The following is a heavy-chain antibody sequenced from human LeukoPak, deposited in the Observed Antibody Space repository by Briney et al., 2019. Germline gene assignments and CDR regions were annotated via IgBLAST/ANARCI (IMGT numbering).Heavy chain of an antibody. J-gene: IGHJ4*02. D-gene: IGHD5-24*01. CDR1: GFTFGDYG. CDR3: ARDRGWLQYIDY. CDR2: INWNGGNT. Sequence: PGRSLRLSCAASGFTFGDYGVRWVRQAPGKWLEWVSSINWNGGNTAYADSVKGRFTISRDTAKDYLYLQLNSLRAEDTALYYCARDRGWLQYIDYWGQGTMVSVSS. V-gene: IGHV3-20*04.